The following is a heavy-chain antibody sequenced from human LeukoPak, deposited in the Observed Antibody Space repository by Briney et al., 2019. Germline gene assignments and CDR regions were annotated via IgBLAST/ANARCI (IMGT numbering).Heavy chain of an antibody. J-gene: IGHJ4*02. V-gene: IGHV3-48*02. CDR1: GFTLSSYX. CDR3: ARGGYYGSGSYQFDY. CDR2: XXSSSGXI. Sequence: GGSLRLSCAASGFTLSSYXXXXXXQAPGXXXXXXXXXXSSSGXIYYADSVXXXXXXXRDNAKNSLYLQMNSLRDEDTAVYYCARGGYYGSGSYQFDYWGQGTLVTVSS. D-gene: IGHD3-10*01.